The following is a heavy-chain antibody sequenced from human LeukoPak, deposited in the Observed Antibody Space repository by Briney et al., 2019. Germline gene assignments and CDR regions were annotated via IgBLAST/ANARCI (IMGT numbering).Heavy chain of an antibody. D-gene: IGHD5-12*01. Sequence: GESLKISCKGSGYSSTSYWIGWVRQMPGKGLEWMGIIYPGDSDTRYSPSFQGQVTISADKSISTAYLQWSSLKASDTAMYYCASHKGSGYGGYYFDYWGQGTLVTVSS. CDR3: ASHKGSGYGGYYFDY. CDR1: GYSSTSYW. V-gene: IGHV5-51*01. J-gene: IGHJ4*02. CDR2: IYPGDSDT.